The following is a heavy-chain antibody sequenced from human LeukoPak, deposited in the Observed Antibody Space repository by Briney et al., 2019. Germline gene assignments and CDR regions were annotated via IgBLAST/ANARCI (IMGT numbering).Heavy chain of an antibody. V-gene: IGHV1-8*01. Sequence: ASVKVSCKASGYTFTSYDINWVRQATGQGLEWMGWMNPNSGNTGYAQKFQGRVTMTRNTSISTAYMELSSLRSEDTAVYYCARTGWFGELLYSDAFDIWGQGTMDTVSS. D-gene: IGHD3-10*01. CDR3: ARTGWFGELLYSDAFDI. CDR1: GYTFTSYD. J-gene: IGHJ3*02. CDR2: MNPNSGNT.